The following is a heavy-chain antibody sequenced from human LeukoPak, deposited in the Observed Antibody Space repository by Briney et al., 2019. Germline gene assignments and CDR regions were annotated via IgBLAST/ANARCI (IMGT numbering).Heavy chain of an antibody. V-gene: IGHV4-39*07. D-gene: IGHD3-22*01. Sequence: SETLSLTCTVSGGSISSISYYWGWIRQPPGKGLEWIGSMYHNGSTYYNPSLKSRVTISVDTSKNQFSLKLSSVTAADTAVYYCARGAIRSGYYSNLFDYWGQGTLVTVSS. J-gene: IGHJ4*02. CDR3: ARGAIRSGYYSNLFDY. CDR1: GGSISSISYY. CDR2: MYHNGST.